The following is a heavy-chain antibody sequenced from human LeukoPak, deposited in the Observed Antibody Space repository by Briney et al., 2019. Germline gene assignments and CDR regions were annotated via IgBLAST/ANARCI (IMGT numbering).Heavy chain of an antibody. J-gene: IGHJ4*02. CDR2: IYPGDSDT. CDR1: GYRFTNYW. CDR3: ARHGDLGYYDSSGYWGK. Sequence: RGESLKISCKGSGYRFTNYWIGWVRQMPGKGLEWMGIIYPGDSDTRYSPSFQGQVTISADKSISTAYLQWSSLKASDTAMYYCARHGDLGYYDSSGYWGKWGQGTLVTVSS. V-gene: IGHV5-51*01. D-gene: IGHD3-22*01.